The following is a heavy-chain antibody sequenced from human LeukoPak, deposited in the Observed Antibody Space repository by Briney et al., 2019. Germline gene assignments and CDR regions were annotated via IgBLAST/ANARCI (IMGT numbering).Heavy chain of an antibody. CDR1: GYTFTSYD. CDR2: MNPNSGNT. V-gene: IGHV1-8*01. D-gene: IGHD3-22*01. CDR3: ARSRREYYYDSSGYYTNWFDP. Sequence: GASVKVSCKASGYTFTSYDITWVRQATGQGLEWMGWMNPNSGNTGYAQKFQGRVTMTRNTSISTAYMELSSLRSEDTAVYYCARSRREYYYDSSGYYTNWFDPWGQGTLVTVSS. J-gene: IGHJ5*02.